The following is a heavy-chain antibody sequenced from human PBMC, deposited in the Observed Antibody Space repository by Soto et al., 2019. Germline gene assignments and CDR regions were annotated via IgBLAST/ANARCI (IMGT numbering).Heavy chain of an antibody. J-gene: IGHJ4*02. CDR2: ISGSGGST. V-gene: IGHV3-23*01. D-gene: IGHD2-15*01. CDR1: GFTFSSYA. Sequence: GGSLRLSCAASGFTFSSYAMSWVRQAPGKGLEWVSAISGSGGSTYYADSVKGRFTISRDNSKNVLYLQMSSLRAEDTAVYYCAKFADYGGNPTIDYWGQGTLVTVSS. CDR3: AKFADYGGNPTIDY.